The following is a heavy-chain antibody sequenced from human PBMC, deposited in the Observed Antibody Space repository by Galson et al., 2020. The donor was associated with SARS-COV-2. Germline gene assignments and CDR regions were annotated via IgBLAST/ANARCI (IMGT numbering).Heavy chain of an antibody. J-gene: IGHJ6*02. CDR3: ARGNSPCVTIFGVLTGTCGMDV. Sequence: TLSPLWTVPDASISSGSYYWSWNRQPVGQGPARIARIYITGHTNFNPTLWSQATISVDTSKNQSSLKLTSVTAADTAVYYCARGNSPCVTIFGVLTGTCGMDVWGQGTTVTVSS. CDR2: IYITGHT. CDR1: DASISSGSYY. V-gene: IGHV4-61*02. D-gene: IGHD3-3*01.